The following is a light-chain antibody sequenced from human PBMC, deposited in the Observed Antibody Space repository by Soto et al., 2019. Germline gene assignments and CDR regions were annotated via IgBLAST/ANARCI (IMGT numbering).Light chain of an antibody. CDR2: DAS. Sequence: EIVLTQSPATLSLSPGERATLSCRASQSVSSYLAWYQQKPGQAPRLLIYDASNRATGIPVRFSGSGSGTDFTLTISSLEPEDFAVSYCQQRSNWPLTFGGGTKVEIK. J-gene: IGKJ4*01. CDR1: QSVSSY. CDR3: QQRSNWPLT. V-gene: IGKV3-11*01.